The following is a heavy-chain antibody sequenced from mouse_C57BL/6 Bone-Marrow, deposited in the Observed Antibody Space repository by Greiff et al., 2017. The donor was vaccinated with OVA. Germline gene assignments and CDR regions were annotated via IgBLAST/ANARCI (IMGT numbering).Heavy chain of an antibody. CDR2: IRSKSNNYAT. Sequence: EVQLVESGGGLVQPKGSLKLSCAASGFSFNTYAMNWVRQAPGKGLEWVARIRSKSNNYATYYADSVKDRFTISRDDSESMLYLQMNNLKTEDTAMYYCVRRGTVVATDAYWGQGTLVTVSA. CDR1: GFSFNTYA. CDR3: VRRGTVVATDAY. D-gene: IGHD1-1*01. J-gene: IGHJ3*01. V-gene: IGHV10-1*01.